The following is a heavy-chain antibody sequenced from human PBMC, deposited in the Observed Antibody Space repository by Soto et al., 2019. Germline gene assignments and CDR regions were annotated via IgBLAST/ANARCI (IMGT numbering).Heavy chain of an antibody. Sequence: EVQLVESGGGLVQPGGSLRLSCAASGFTFSNYWMSWVRQAPGKGLECVANIKQDGREKKYMDSVKGRFTISRDNAKNSVYLQMNSLRDEDTAVYYCAREGERGSGYYCPLDYWGQGTLVTVSS. J-gene: IGHJ4*02. V-gene: IGHV3-7*03. CDR2: IKQDGREK. CDR1: GFTFSNYW. CDR3: AREGERGSGYYCPLDY. D-gene: IGHD3-22*01.